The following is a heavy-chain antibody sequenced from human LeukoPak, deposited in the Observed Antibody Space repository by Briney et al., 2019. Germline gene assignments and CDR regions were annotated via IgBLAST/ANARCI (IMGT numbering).Heavy chain of an antibody. D-gene: IGHD5-12*01. Sequence: GGSLRLSCAASGFIFSSYGMHWVRQAPDKGLEWVAFIRYDGSRKYYADSVKGRFTISRDNAKNSLYLQMNSLRAEDTALYYCARVLPRGYYFDYWGQGTLVTVSS. J-gene: IGHJ4*02. CDR2: IRYDGSRK. CDR1: GFIFSSYG. CDR3: ARVLPRGYYFDY. V-gene: IGHV3-30*02.